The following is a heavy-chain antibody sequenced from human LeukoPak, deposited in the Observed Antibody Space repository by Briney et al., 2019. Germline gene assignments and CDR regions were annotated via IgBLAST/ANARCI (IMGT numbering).Heavy chain of an antibody. CDR3: ARSRRLYWYFDL. CDR1: GFTFSDTW. D-gene: IGHD4-17*01. V-gene: IGHV3-74*01. J-gene: IGHJ2*01. CDR2: IRSDGSDT. Sequence: GGSLRLSCAASGFTFSDTWMHWVRQAPGKGLVWVSRIRSDGSDTRYAESVKGRFTISRDNAKSTLYLQMNSLRAEDTAVYYCARSRRLYWYFDLWGRGTLVTVSS.